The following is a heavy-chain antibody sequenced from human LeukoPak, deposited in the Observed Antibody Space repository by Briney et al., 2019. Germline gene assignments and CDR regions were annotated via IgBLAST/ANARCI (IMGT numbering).Heavy chain of an antibody. J-gene: IGHJ4*02. V-gene: IGHV3-23*01. D-gene: IGHD2-2*01. CDR3: AKVGPAAARDY. CDR1: GFTFNNYA. Sequence: GASLRLSCAASGFTFNNYAMSWVRQAHGKGLEWVSSLSGSGDNTYYADSVKGRFTISRDNSKNTMYLEMNSLRADDTAIYYCAKVGPAAARDYWGQGTLVTVSS. CDR2: LSGSGDNT.